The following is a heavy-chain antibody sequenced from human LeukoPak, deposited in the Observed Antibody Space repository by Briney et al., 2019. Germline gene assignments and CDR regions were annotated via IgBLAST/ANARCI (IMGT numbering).Heavy chain of an antibody. Sequence: GGSLRLSCAASGFTFNNYWMTWVRQAPGKGLEWVANIKQDGSEKYYVDSVKGRFTISRDDAKSSLYLQMNSLRAEDTAVYYCARRNAMDVWGQGTTVIVFS. J-gene: IGHJ6*02. CDR3: ARRNAMDV. V-gene: IGHV3-7*03. CDR2: IKQDGSEK. CDR1: GFTFNNYW.